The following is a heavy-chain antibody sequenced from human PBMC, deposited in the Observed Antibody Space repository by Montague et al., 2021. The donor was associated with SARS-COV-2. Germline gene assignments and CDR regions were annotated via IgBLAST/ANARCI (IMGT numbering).Heavy chain of an antibody. CDR1: GASIDSDY. Sequence: SETLSLTCTVSGASIDSDYWNWIRQPPGKGLEWIGYISYSGNTNYNPSLKSRVTISEDTSKNQFSLRLSSVTAADTAVYYCARADFSGHYADRFHSNGLDVWGQGTTVTVSS. J-gene: IGHJ6*02. D-gene: IGHD3-22*01. V-gene: IGHV4-59*01. CDR2: ISYSGNT. CDR3: ARADFSGHYADRFHSNGLDV.